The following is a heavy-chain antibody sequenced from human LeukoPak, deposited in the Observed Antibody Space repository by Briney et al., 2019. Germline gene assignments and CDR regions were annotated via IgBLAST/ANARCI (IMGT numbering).Heavy chain of an antibody. CDR1: RFTFSTYA. J-gene: IGHJ4*02. CDR3: AKSQRNDQQVVQRIDY. V-gene: IGHV3-23*01. CDR2: ISGSGDTT. D-gene: IGHD2-2*01. Sequence: PGGSLRLSCTASRFTFSTYAMSWDRQAPGKGLEWVSSISGSGDTTYYTGSVKGRFTISRDNSKNALYLQMSSLRAEDTAVYYCAKSQRNDQQVVQRIDYWGQGTLVTVSS.